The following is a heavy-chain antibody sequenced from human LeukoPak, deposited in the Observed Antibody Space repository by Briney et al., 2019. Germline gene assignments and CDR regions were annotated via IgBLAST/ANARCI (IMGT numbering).Heavy chain of an antibody. V-gene: IGHV4-39*07. CDR2: IYYSGTT. CDR1: GGSISSSSNY. Sequence: SETLSLTCTVSGGSISSSSNYWGWIRQPPGKGLEWIGSIYYSGTTYYNPSLKSRVTISVDTSKNQFSLKLSSVTAADTAVYYCVTTTIRLGYWGQGTLVTVSS. J-gene: IGHJ4*02. CDR3: VTTTIRLGY. D-gene: IGHD1-26*01.